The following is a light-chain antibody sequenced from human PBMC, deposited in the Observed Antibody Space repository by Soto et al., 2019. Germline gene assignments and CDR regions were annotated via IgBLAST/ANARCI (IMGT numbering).Light chain of an antibody. CDR3: QQNSTSRSWT. J-gene: IGKJ1*01. CDR2: AAS. CDR1: QSVSSN. Sequence: EIVMTQSPATLSVSPGERATLSCRASQSVSSNLAWYQQKLGQAPRLLIFAASSRATGIPDRFSGSGPGTDFTLTISRLDPEDFAVYYCQQNSTSRSWTFGQGTKVDI. V-gene: IGKV3-20*01.